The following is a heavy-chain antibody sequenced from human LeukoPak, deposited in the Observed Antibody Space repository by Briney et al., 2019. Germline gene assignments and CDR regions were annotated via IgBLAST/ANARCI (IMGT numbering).Heavy chain of an antibody. CDR3: ARHPPEDIVVVPAAMDY. CDR1: GFTFSSYA. V-gene: IGHV3-23*01. Sequence: PGGSLRLSCAASGFTFSSYAMSWVRQAPGKGLEWVSAISGSGGSTYYADSVKGRFTISRDNSKNTLYLQMNSLRAEDTAVYYCARHPPEDIVVVPAAMDYWGQGTLVTVSS. J-gene: IGHJ4*02. CDR2: ISGSGGST. D-gene: IGHD2-2*01.